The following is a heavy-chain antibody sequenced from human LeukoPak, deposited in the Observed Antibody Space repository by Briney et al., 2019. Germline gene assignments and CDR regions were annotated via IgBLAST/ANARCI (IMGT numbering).Heavy chain of an antibody. D-gene: IGHD3-10*02. CDR1: GFSFSTYN. Sequence: GGSLRLSCAASGFSFSTYNMNWVRQAPGKGLEWVSYISSSGSTIYYADSVKGRFTISRDNAKNSLYLQMNSLRAEDTAVYYCAELGITMIGGVWGKGTTVTISS. J-gene: IGHJ6*04. CDR3: AELGITMIGGV. CDR2: ISSSGSTI. V-gene: IGHV3-48*04.